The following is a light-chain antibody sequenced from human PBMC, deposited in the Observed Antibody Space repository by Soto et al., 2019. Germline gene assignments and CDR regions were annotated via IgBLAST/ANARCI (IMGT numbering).Light chain of an antibody. J-gene: IGKJ4*01. CDR2: KAS. Sequence: DIQMTQSPSTLSASVGDRVTITCRASQSVRSELAWYQQKPGKAPKLLIYKASNLDSGVSSRFSGSGSGTEFTLTVSSLQPDDFATYCCLQYDSYPLTFGGGTKAEIK. CDR3: LQYDSYPLT. V-gene: IGKV1-5*03. CDR1: QSVRSE.